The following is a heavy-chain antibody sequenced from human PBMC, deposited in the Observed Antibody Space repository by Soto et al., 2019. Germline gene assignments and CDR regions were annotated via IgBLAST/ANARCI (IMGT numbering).Heavy chain of an antibody. CDR3: ATLSRDIVVVVAATHFDY. V-gene: IGHV1-24*01. CDR2: LDPEDGET. CDR1: GYTLTELS. J-gene: IGHJ4*02. D-gene: IGHD2-15*01. Sequence: ASVKVSCKVSGYTLTELSMHWVRQAPGKGLEWMGGLDPEDGETIYAQKFQGRVTMTEDTSTDTAYMELSSLRSEDTAVYYCATLSRDIVVVVAATHFDYWGQGTLVTVSS.